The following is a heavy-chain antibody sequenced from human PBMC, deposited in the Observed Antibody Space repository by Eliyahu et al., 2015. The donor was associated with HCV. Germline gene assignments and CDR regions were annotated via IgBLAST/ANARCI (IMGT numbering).Heavy chain of an antibody. CDR1: XGSISXGGYX. Sequence: QVQLQESGPGLVKPSQTLSLTCTVPXGSISXGGYXWXWIXXPPXPGKGLEWIGYIYYSGSTYYNPSLKSRVTISVDTSKNQFSLKLSSVTAADTAVYYCARGLRMITFGGVINDRYTFIEYFDYWGQGTLVTVSS. D-gene: IGHD3-16*02. V-gene: IGHV4-31*03. CDR3: ARGLRMITFGGVINDRYTFIEYFDY. J-gene: IGHJ4*02. CDR2: IYYSGST.